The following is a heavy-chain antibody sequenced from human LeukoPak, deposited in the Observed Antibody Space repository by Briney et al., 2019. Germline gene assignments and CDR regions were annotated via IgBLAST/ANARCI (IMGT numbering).Heavy chain of an antibody. CDR2: IKEDGSEK. Sequence: GGSLRLSCAASGFTFNNYWMTWVRQAPGKGLEWVANIKEDGSEKYYVDSVKGRFTISRDNAKNSLCLQMNSLRAEDTAIYYCVRSGGYWGQGTLVTVSS. D-gene: IGHD1-26*01. CDR1: GFTFNNYW. V-gene: IGHV3-7*05. J-gene: IGHJ4*02. CDR3: VRSGGY.